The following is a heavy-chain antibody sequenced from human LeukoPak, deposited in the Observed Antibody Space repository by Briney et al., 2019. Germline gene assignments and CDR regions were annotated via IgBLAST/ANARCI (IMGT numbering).Heavy chain of an antibody. Sequence: PGGSLRLSCAASGFTFSSYSMNWVRQAPGKGLEWVSSISSSSSYIYYADSAKGRFTISRDNAKNSLYLQMNSLRAEDTAVYYCAGATNIAVAGIWGQGTLVTVSS. V-gene: IGHV3-21*01. CDR3: AGATNIAVAGI. J-gene: IGHJ4*02. CDR1: GFTFSSYS. D-gene: IGHD6-19*01. CDR2: ISSSSSYI.